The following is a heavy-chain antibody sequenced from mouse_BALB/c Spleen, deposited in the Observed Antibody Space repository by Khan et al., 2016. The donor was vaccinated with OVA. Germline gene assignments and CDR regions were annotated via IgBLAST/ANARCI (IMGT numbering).Heavy chain of an antibody. Sequence: EVELVESGPDLVKPGASVKISCKASGYSFTLYYMSWVKQSHGKSLEWIGRVNPNTDNINYNQEFKGKAILTVDKSSNTAYMELRSLTSEDSAVHFCARGYDYFASWGEGTLVTVSA. D-gene: IGHD2-14*01. CDR2: VNPNTDNI. V-gene: IGHV1-26*01. J-gene: IGHJ3*01. CDR1: GYSFTLYY. CDR3: ARGYDYFAS.